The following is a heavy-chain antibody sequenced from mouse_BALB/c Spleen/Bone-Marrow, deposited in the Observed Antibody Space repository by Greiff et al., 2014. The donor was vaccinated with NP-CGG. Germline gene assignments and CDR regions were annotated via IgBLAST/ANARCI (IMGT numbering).Heavy chain of an antibody. CDR3: ARLGRDYFDY. CDR1: GFTFTSYG. J-gene: IGHJ2*01. V-gene: IGHV5-6*01. Sequence: EVKLVESGGDLVKPGGSLKLSCAASGFTFTSYGMPWVRQTPDKRLEWVATISSGGSYTYYPDSVKGRFTISRDNAKNTLYLQMSSLKSEDTAMYYCARLGRDYFDYWGQGTTLTVSS. D-gene: IGHD4-1*01. CDR2: ISSGGSYT.